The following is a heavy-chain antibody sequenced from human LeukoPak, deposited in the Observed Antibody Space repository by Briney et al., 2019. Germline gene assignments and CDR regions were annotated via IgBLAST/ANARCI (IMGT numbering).Heavy chain of an antibody. V-gene: IGHV3-48*04. CDR1: GFTLSSFW. CDR3: AKDYHRYSYGLD. J-gene: IGHJ4*02. CDR2: ISNSGSTT. Sequence: GGSPRLSCAASGFTLSSFWMSWVRQAPGKGLEWVSYISNSGSTTYYADSVKGRFTISRDNAKNSLYLQMSSLRAEDTAVYYCAKDYHRYSYGLDWGQGTLVTVSS. D-gene: IGHD5-18*01.